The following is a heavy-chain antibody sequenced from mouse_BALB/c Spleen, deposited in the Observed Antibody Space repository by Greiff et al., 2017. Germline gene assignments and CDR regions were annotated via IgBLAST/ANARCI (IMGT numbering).Heavy chain of an antibody. J-gene: IGHJ3*01. Sequence: EVMLVESGGGLVQPGGSRKLSCAASGFTFSSFGMHWVRQAPEKGLEWVAYISSGSSTIYYADTVKGRFTISRDNPKNTLFLQMTSLRSEDTAMYYCARDWEGFAYWGQGTLVTVSA. CDR3: ARDWEGFAY. V-gene: IGHV5-17*02. CDR1: GFTFSSFG. CDR2: ISSGSSTI. D-gene: IGHD4-1*01.